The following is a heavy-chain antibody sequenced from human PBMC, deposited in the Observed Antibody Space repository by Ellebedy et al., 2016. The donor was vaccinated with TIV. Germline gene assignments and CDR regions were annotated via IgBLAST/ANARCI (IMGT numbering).Heavy chain of an antibody. V-gene: IGHV4-39*07. D-gene: IGHD6-13*01. CDR1: GDSIDTSTYY. CDR2: FYYGGSA. CDR3: ARDFERRIPAAGGMFYFDF. J-gene: IGHJ4*02. Sequence: MPSETLSLTCTVSGDSIDTSTYYWGWIRQPPGKGLEWIGSFYYGGSAYYNPSLKSRVTMSLDTSKSPVSLKLSSVTAADTAVYYCARDFERRIPAAGGMFYFDFWGQGALVTVAS.